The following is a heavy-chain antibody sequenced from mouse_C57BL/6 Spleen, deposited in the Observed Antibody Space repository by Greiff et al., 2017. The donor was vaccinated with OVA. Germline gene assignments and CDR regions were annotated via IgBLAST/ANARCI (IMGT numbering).Heavy chain of an antibody. V-gene: IGHV14-2*01. J-gene: IGHJ1*03. Sequence: VQLQQSGAELVKPGASVKLSCTASGFNIKDYYMHWVKQRTEQGLAWIGRIDPEDGETKYAPKFQGKATITADTSSNTAYLQLSSLTSEDTAVYYCARDYGSSYSYWYFDVWGTGTTVTVSS. D-gene: IGHD1-1*01. CDR1: GFNIKDYY. CDR2: IDPEDGET. CDR3: ARDYGSSYSYWYFDV.